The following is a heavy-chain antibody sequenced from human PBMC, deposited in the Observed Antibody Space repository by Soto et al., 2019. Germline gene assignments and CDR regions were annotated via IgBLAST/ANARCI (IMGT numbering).Heavy chain of an antibody. CDR2: IPSKTNTYAT. Sequence: EVQLVESGGGLVQPGGSLKLSCAASGFTFSGSTIHRVRQTSGKGLEWVGRIPSKTNTYATAYAASVKGRFTISRDDSKNTAYLQMNSLKTEDTAVYYCTRQHLDVPVASAIDYWGQGTLVTVSS. D-gene: IGHD6-19*01. J-gene: IGHJ4*02. V-gene: IGHV3-73*02. CDR3: TRQHLDVPVASAIDY. CDR1: GFTFSGST.